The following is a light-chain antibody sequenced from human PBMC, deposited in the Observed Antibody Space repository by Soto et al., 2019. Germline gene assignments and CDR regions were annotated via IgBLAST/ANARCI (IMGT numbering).Light chain of an antibody. CDR3: CSYAGSYTHYV. V-gene: IGLV2-11*01. Sequence: QSALTQPRSVSGSPGQSVTISCTGTSSDVGGYNYVSWYQQHPGKAPKLMIYDVSKRPSGVPDRFSGSKSGNTASLTISGLQAEDEADYSCCSYAGSYTHYVFGPGTQRTVL. CDR2: DVS. J-gene: IGLJ1*01. CDR1: SSDVGGYNY.